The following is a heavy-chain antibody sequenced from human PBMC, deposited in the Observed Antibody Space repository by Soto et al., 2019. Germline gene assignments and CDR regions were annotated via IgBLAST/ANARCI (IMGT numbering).Heavy chain of an antibody. D-gene: IGHD3-22*01. J-gene: IGHJ4*02. CDR1: GGTFSSYA. V-gene: IGHV1-69*13. Sequence: SVKVSCKASGGTFSSYAISWVRQAPGQGLEWMGGIIPIFGTANYAQKFQGRVTITADESTSTAYMELSSLRPEDTAVYYCESSPSVGYDSSGYYYDYWGRG. CDR2: IIPIFGTA. CDR3: ESSPSVGYDSSGYYYDY.